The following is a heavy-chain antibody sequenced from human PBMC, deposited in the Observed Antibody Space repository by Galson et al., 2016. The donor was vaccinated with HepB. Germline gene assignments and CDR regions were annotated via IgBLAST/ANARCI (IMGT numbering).Heavy chain of an antibody. D-gene: IGHD3-22*01. J-gene: IGHJ4*02. CDR1: GGSFSGHF. V-gene: IGHV4-34*01. CDR3: ARVTYYYDSSAYYYGRSLEY. CDR2: INHRKET. Sequence: ETLSLTCAVYGGSFSGHFWTWIRQPPGKGLEWIGDINHRKETNLNPPLKSRVTISVDTSKNQFSLKLRSVTAADTAVYYCARVTYYYDSSAYYYGRSLEYWGQGTLVTVSS.